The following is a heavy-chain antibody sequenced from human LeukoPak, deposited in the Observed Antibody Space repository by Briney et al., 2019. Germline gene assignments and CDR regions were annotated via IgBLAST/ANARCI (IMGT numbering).Heavy chain of an antibody. Sequence: TSETLSLTCTVSGGSISSSSYYWGWIRQPPGKGLEWIGSIYYSGTTYYNPSLKSRVTLSVDTSKNQFSLSLTSVTAADTAVYYCAREYSGTFDPWGQGTLVSVCS. CDR3: AREYSGTFDP. V-gene: IGHV4-39*01. D-gene: IGHD1-26*01. CDR1: GGSISSSSYY. J-gene: IGHJ5*02. CDR2: IYYSGTT.